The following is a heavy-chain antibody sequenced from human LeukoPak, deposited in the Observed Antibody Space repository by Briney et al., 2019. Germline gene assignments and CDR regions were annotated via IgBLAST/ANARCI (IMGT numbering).Heavy chain of an antibody. CDR3: ARVSGLTGYFNDAFDI. V-gene: IGHV4-59*01. CDR1: GGSISSYY. Sequence: SETLPLTCTVSGGSISSYYWSRIRQPPGKGLEWIGYIYYSGSTNYNPSLKSRVTISVDTSKNQFSLKLSSVTAADTAVYYCARVSGLTGYFNDAFDIWGQGTMVTVSS. D-gene: IGHD3-9*01. CDR2: IYYSGST. J-gene: IGHJ3*02.